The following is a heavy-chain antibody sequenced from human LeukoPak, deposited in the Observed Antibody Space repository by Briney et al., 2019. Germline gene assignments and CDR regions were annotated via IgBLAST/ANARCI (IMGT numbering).Heavy chain of an antibody. D-gene: IGHD3-3*01. V-gene: IGHV1-69-2*01. CDR1: GYTFTDYY. CDR3: ATKRFLEWSDAFDI. CDR2: VDPEDGET. Sequence: ASVKISRKVSGYTFTDYYMHWVQQAPGKGLEWMGLVDPEDGETIYAEKFQGRVTITADTSTDTAYMELSSLRSEDTAVYYCATKRFLEWSDAFDIWGQGTMVTVSS. J-gene: IGHJ3*02.